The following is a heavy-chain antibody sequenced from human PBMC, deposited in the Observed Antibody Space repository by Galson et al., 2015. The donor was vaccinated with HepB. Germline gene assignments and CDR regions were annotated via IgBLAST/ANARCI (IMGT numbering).Heavy chain of an antibody. V-gene: IGHV3-30*18. Sequence: SLRLSCAASGFTFSSYGMHWVRQAPGKGLEWVAVISYDGSNKYYADSVKGRFTISRDNSKNTLYLQMNSLRAEDTAVYYCAKEKEMATIAVDYWGQGTLVTVSS. D-gene: IGHD5-24*01. J-gene: IGHJ4*02. CDR1: GFTFSSYG. CDR3: AKEKEMATIAVDY. CDR2: ISYDGSNK.